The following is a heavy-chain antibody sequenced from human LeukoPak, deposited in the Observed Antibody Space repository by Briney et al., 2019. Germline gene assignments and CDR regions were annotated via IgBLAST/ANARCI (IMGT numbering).Heavy chain of an antibody. Sequence: GGSLRLSCAASGFTVSSNYMSWVRQAPGKRLEWVSVIYSGGSTYYADSVKGRFTISRDNSKNTLYLQMNSLRAEDTAVYYCARVQDDYVWGSYRQHFLYYLDYWGQGTLVTVSS. D-gene: IGHD3-16*02. V-gene: IGHV3-66*01. CDR1: GFTVSSNY. J-gene: IGHJ4*02. CDR3: ARVQDDYVWGSYRQHFLYYLDY. CDR2: IYSGGST.